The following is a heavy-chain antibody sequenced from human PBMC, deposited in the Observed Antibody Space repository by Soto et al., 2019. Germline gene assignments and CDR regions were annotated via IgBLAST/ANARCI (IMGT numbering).Heavy chain of an antibody. V-gene: IGHV3-21*01. CDR3: ARVRYCSSTSCFPGHGMDV. CDR2: ISSSSSYI. Sequence: AGGSLRLSCAASGFTFSSYSMNWVRQAPGKGLEWVSSISSSSSYIYYADSVKGRFTISRDNAKNSLYLQMNSLRAEDTAVYYCARVRYCSSTSCFPGHGMDVWGQGTTVTVSS. CDR1: GFTFSSYS. D-gene: IGHD2-2*01. J-gene: IGHJ6*02.